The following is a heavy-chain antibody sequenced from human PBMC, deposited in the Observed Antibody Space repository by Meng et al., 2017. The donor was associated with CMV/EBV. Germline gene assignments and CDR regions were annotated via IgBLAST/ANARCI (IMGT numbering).Heavy chain of an antibody. V-gene: IGHV3-21*01. CDR3: ASEPDYDFWSGYYPFDY. D-gene: IGHD3-3*01. Sequence: GESLKISCAASGFTFSSYSMNWVRQAPGKGLEWVSSISSSSSYIYYADSVKGRFTISRDNAKNSLYLQMNSLRAEDTAVYYCASEPDYDFWSGYYPFDYWGQGTLVTSPQ. CDR2: ISSSSSYI. CDR1: GFTFSSYS. J-gene: IGHJ4*02.